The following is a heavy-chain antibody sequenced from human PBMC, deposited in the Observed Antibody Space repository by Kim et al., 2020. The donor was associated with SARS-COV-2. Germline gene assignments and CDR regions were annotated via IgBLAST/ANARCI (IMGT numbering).Heavy chain of an antibody. V-gene: IGHV3-21*01. CDR2: ISSSSSYI. CDR3: AKDSSYYYDSSGTFDY. J-gene: IGHJ4*02. Sequence: GGSLRLSCAASGFTFSSYSMNWVRQAPGKGLEWVSSISSSSSYIYYADSVKGRFTISRDNAKNSLYLQMNSLRAEDTAVYYCAKDSSYYYDSSGTFDYWGQGTLVTVSS. D-gene: IGHD3-22*01. CDR1: GFTFSSYS.